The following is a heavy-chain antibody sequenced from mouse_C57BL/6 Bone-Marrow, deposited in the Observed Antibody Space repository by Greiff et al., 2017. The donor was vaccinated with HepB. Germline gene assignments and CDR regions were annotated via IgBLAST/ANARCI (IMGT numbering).Heavy chain of an antibody. CDR1: GYAFTNYL. CDR3: ARHGRGYFDY. V-gene: IGHV1-54*01. D-gene: IGHD1-1*01. CDR2: INPGSGGT. Sequence: VQLKQSGAELVRPGTSVKVSCKASGYAFTNYLIEWVKQRPGQGLEWIGVINPGSGGTNYNEKFKGKATLTADKSSSTAYMQLSSLTSEDSAVYFCARHGRGYFDYWGQGTTLTVSS. J-gene: IGHJ2*01.